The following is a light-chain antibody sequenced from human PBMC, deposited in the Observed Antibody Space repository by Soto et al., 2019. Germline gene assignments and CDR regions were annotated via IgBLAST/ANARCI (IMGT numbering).Light chain of an antibody. Sequence: DIQMTQSPSTLSASVGSRVTITCRASQSISSWLAWYQQKPGKAPKLPIYKASSLESGVPSRFSGSGSGTEFTLTISSLQPDDFATYYCQQYNSHPYTFGQGTKLEIK. J-gene: IGKJ2*01. CDR3: QQYNSHPYT. V-gene: IGKV1-5*03. CDR2: KAS. CDR1: QSISSW.